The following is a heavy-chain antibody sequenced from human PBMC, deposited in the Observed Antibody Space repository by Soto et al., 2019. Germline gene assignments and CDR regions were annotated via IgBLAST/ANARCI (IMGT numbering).Heavy chain of an antibody. J-gene: IGHJ5*01. V-gene: IGHV4-59*01. CDR2: IYYTGST. CDR1: GGSISSYY. D-gene: IGHD3-10*01. Sequence: QVQLQESGPGLVKPSETLSLTCTVSGGSISSYYWSWIRQPPGKGLEWIGYIYYTGSTNYSPSLRNRVTISVDMSKDQLSLKLRSVTAADTAVYYCARDERGWFDSWGQGTPVTVSS. CDR3: ARDERGWFDS.